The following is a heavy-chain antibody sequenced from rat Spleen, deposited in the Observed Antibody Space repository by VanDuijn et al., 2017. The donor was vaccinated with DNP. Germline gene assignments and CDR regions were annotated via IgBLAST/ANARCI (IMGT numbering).Heavy chain of an antibody. J-gene: IGHJ1*01. D-gene: IGHD1-1*01. V-gene: IGHV5-17*01. CDR1: GFTFSDYA. CDR2: IFYDGSST. CDR3: ATSITTAPWYFDF. Sequence: EVQLVESGGGLVQPGNSLKLSCAASGFTFSDYAMAWVRQSPKKGLEWVATIFYDGSSTYYRDSVKGRFSSSRDNAKSTLYLQMDSLWSEDTATYYCATSITTAPWYFDFWGPGTMVTVSS.